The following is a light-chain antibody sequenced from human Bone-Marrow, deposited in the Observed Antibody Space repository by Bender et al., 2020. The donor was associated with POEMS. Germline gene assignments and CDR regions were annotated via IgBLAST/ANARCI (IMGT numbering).Light chain of an antibody. CDR2: EAN. CDR1: SSNVGTYNL. V-gene: IGLV2-23*01. CDR3: CSYSGSSTWV. Sequence: QSALTQPASVSGSPGQSITISCTGTSSNVGTYNLVSWYQQHPGAAPKLIIYEANKRPSGVSNRFSGSKSANTASLTISGLQAEDAADYYCCSYSGSSTWVFGGGTRVTVV. J-gene: IGLJ3*02.